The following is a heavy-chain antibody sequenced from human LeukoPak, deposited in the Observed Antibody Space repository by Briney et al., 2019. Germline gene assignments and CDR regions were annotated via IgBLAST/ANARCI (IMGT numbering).Heavy chain of an antibody. J-gene: IGHJ6*02. CDR1: GFTFSSYW. CDR3: ARGGGLDV. D-gene: IGHD3-16*01. Sequence: GGSLRLSCAASGFTFSSYWMNWARQAPGKGLEWVASINHNGNVNYYVDSVKGRYTISRDNAKNSLYLQMSNLRAEDTAVYFCARGGGLDVWGQGAKVTVSS. CDR2: INHNGNVN. V-gene: IGHV3-7*03.